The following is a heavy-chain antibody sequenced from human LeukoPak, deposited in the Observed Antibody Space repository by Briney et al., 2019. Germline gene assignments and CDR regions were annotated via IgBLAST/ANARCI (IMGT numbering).Heavy chain of an antibody. D-gene: IGHD3-22*01. Sequence: TGGSLRLSCAASGFTFSSYAMSWVRQAPGKGLEWVSSISSSSSYIYYADSVKGRFTISRDNAKNSLYLQMNSLRAEDTAVYYCARGDYDSSGTGNYWGQGTLVTVSS. CDR2: ISSSSSYI. CDR1: GFTFSSYA. J-gene: IGHJ4*02. V-gene: IGHV3-21*01. CDR3: ARGDYDSSGTGNY.